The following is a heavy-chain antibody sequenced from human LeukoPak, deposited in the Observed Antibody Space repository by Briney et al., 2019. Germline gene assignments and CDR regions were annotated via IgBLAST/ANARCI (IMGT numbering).Heavy chain of an antibody. CDR3: ARRPTPGRVRGSYGWYFDL. CDR1: GYSFTSYW. D-gene: IGHD1-26*01. J-gene: IGHJ2*01. V-gene: IGHV5-51*01. Sequence: GESLKISCKGSGYSFTSYWIGWVRQMPGKGLEWMGIIYPGDSDTRYSPSFQGQVTISADKSISTAYLQWSSLKASDTAMYYCARRPTPGRVRGSYGWYFDLWGRGTLVTVSS. CDR2: IYPGDSDT.